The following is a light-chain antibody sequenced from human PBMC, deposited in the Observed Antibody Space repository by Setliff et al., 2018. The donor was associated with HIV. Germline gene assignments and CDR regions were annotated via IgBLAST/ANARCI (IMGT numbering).Light chain of an antibody. J-gene: IGLJ1*01. V-gene: IGLV1-51*02. CDR2: ENY. CDR1: SSNIGSNY. CDR3: GTWETTLSLGCV. Sequence: QSVLTQPPSVSAAPGQDVTISCSGNSSNIGSNYVSWYKQFPGTAPNLLIYENYKRPSGISDRFSGSKSGTSATLGIAGLQTGDEADYYCGTWETTLSLGCVFGSGTKVTVL.